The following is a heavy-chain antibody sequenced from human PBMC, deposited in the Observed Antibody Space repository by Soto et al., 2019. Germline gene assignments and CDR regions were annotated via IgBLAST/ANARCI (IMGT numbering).Heavy chain of an antibody. V-gene: IGHV3-73*01. CDR2: IRSKGNNYAT. Sequence: EVQLVESGGGLVQPGGSLKLSCAASGFTFSGSAMHWVRQASGKGLEWVGRIRSKGNNYATVYGASLKGRFTISRDDAKNTAYLQMNSLKIEDTGVYYCASRRDSWSGLNWLDPWGQGTLVIVSS. CDR3: ASRRDSWSGLNWLDP. J-gene: IGHJ5*02. CDR1: GFTFSGSA. D-gene: IGHD6-13*01.